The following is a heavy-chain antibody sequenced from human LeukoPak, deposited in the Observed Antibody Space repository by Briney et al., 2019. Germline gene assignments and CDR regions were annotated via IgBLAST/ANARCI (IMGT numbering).Heavy chain of an antibody. D-gene: IGHD6-13*01. J-gene: IGHJ4*02. CDR1: GFTFDDYA. CDR2: ISWNSGSI. Sequence: QPGRSLRLSCAASGFTFDDYAMHWVRQAPGKGLEWVSGISWNSGSIGYADSVKGRVTISRDNTKNSLYLQMNSLRAEDTALYYCAKDTDGAAAGTTWGHWGQGTLVTVSS. CDR3: AKDTDGAAAGTTWGH. V-gene: IGHV3-9*01.